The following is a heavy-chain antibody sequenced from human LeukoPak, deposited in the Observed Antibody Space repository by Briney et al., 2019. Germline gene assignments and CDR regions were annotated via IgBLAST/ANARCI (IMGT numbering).Heavy chain of an antibody. V-gene: IGHV3-9*01. D-gene: IGHD3-10*01. CDR1: GFTFDDCA. CDR3: ARDADPAGEGPDY. J-gene: IGHJ4*02. Sequence: PGRSLRLSCAASGFTFDDCAMHWVRQAPGKGLEWVSGINWNSGSIDYADSVKGRFTISRDNAKKSLYLQMNSLRAEDTAVYYCARDADPAGEGPDYWGQGTLVTVSS. CDR2: INWNSGSI.